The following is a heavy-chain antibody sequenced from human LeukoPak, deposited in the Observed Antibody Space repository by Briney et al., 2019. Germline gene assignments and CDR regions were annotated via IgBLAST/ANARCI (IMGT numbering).Heavy chain of an antibody. Sequence: PGGSLRLSCAASGFTFSSYEMNWVRQAPGKGLEWFSYISSSGSTIYYADSVKGRFTISRDNAKNSLYLQMNSLRAEDTAVYYCARLGQQLVEGAFDYWGQGTLVTVSS. CDR1: GFTFSSYE. J-gene: IGHJ4*02. CDR3: ARLGQQLVEGAFDY. CDR2: ISSSGSTI. V-gene: IGHV3-48*03. D-gene: IGHD6-13*01.